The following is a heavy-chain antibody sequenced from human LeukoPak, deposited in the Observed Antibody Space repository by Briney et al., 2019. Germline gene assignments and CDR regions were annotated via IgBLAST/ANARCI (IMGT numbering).Heavy chain of an antibody. D-gene: IGHD3-16*01. Sequence: GGSLRLSCAASGFTFSSYWMSWVRQAPGKGLEWVSAISGSGGSTYYADSVKGRFTISRDNSKNTLYLQMNSLRAEDTAVYYCARWRAEGGSDYWGQGTLVTVSS. CDR1: GFTFSSYW. CDR2: ISGSGGST. V-gene: IGHV3-23*01. CDR3: ARWRAEGGSDY. J-gene: IGHJ4*02.